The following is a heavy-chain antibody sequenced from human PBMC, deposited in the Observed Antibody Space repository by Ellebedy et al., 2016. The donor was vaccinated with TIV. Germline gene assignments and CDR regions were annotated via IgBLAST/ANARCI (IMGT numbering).Heavy chain of an antibody. J-gene: IGHJ4*02. CDR2: IAPRDSNT. Sequence: GESLKISCKTSGYSFINYWIHWVRQMPGKGLEWMGRIAPRDSNTNYSPSFQGHVTISVDKSVGAAYLQWSSLKASDTAMYYCAREVLAMGGMGVDSWGQGTLVTVSS. CDR3: AREVLAMGGMGVDS. CDR1: GYSFINYW. V-gene: IGHV5-10-1*01. D-gene: IGHD6-19*01.